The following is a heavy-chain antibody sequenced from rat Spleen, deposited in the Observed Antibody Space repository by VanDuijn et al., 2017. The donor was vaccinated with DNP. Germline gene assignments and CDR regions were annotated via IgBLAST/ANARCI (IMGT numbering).Heavy chain of an antibody. CDR2: ISTSGSRT. CDR1: GFTFSNYY. J-gene: IGHJ2*01. Sequence: EVQLVESGGGLVQPGRSMKLSCAASGFTFSNYYMAWVRQAPKKGLEWVATISTSGSRTYYPDSVKGRFTISRDNAKSSLYLQMNSLKSEDTATYYCARGMYTTDSPFDYWGQGVMVTVSS. V-gene: IGHV5-25*01. D-gene: IGHD1-6*01. CDR3: ARGMYTTDSPFDY.